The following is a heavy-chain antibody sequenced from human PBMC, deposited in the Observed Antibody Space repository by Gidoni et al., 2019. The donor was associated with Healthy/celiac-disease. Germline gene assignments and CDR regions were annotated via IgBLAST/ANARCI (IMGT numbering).Heavy chain of an antibody. Sequence: EVQLVESGGGLVQPGRSLRLSCAASGFTFDDYAMHWVRQAPGKGLEWVSGISWNSGSIGYADSVKGRFTISRDNAKNSLYLQMNSLRAEDTALYYCAKGSEIITGDGGYFDYWGQGTLVTVSS. D-gene: IGHD7-27*01. CDR3: AKGSEIITGDGGYFDY. CDR1: GFTFDDYA. V-gene: IGHV3-9*01. J-gene: IGHJ4*02. CDR2: ISWNSGSI.